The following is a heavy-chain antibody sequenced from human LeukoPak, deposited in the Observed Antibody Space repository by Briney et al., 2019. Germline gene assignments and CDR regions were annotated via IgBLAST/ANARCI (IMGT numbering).Heavy chain of an antibody. D-gene: IGHD5-12*01. V-gene: IGHV3-21*01. CDR3: ARGVDIVATITRFDY. J-gene: IGHJ4*02. CDR1: GFTFSSYS. CDR2: ISSSSSYI. Sequence: PGGSLRLSCAASGFTFSSYSMNWVRQAPGKGLEWVSSISSSSSYIYYADSVKGRFTISRDNAKNSLYLQMNSLRAEDTAVYYCARGVDIVATITRFDYWGQGTLVMVSA.